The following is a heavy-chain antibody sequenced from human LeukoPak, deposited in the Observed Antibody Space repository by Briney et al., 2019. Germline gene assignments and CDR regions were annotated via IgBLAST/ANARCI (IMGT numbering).Heavy chain of an antibody. Sequence: WASVKVSCKVSGYTLTELSMHWVRQAPGKGLEWMGGFDPEDGETIYAQKFQGRVTMTEDTSTDTAYMELSSLRSKDTAVYYCATGIGPVRGVIFDYWGQGTLVTVSS. V-gene: IGHV1-24*01. CDR1: GYTLTELS. D-gene: IGHD3-10*01. J-gene: IGHJ4*02. CDR2: FDPEDGET. CDR3: ATGIGPVRGVIFDY.